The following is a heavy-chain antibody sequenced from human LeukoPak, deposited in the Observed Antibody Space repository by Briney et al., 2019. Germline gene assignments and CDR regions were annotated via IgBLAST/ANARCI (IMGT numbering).Heavy chain of an antibody. J-gene: IGHJ4*02. V-gene: IGHV3-53*01. Sequence: GGSLRLSCAASGFTVSSNYMSWVRQAPGKGLEWVSVIYSGGSTYYADSVKGRFTISRDNSKNTLYLQMNSLRAGDTAVYYCARGRYYYDSSAIDYWGQGTLVTVSS. CDR3: ARGRYYYDSSAIDY. CDR2: IYSGGST. CDR1: GFTVSSNY. D-gene: IGHD3-22*01.